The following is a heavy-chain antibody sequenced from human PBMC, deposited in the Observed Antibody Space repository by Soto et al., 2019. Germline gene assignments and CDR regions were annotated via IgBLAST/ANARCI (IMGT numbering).Heavy chain of an antibody. D-gene: IGHD2-8*01. CDR1: GGSISSYY. Sequence: SETLSLTCTVSGGSISSYYWSWIRQPPGKGLEWIGYIYYSGSTNYNPPLMSRVTISVDTSKNHFSLKLSSVTAADTAVYYCARRSRSICTNGVCQNYYYYYMDVWGKGTTVTVSS. J-gene: IGHJ6*03. V-gene: IGHV4-59*08. CDR2: IYYSGST. CDR3: ARRSRSICTNGVCQNYYYYYMDV.